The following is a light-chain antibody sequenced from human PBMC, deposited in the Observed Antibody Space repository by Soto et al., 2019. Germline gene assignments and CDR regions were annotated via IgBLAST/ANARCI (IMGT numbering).Light chain of an antibody. CDR3: QQYYDLPRT. V-gene: IGKV1-33*01. CDR1: HDSNTV. Sequence: DIQLTQSPSSLSASVGDRVSITCQASHDSNTVLNWYQKKPGNAPKLLIYDASTLEAGVTSRFSASGSETDFTITITSLQPEDISTCYCQQYYDLPRTFGQGTRLEIK. J-gene: IGKJ5*01. CDR2: DAS.